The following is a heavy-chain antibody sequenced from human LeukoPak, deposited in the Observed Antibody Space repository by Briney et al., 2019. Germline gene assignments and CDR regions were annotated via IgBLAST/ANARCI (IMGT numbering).Heavy chain of an antibody. CDR2: IYYSGST. CDR1: GGSISSYY. CDR3: ARVLYSSSWLPGYYYGMDV. D-gene: IGHD6-13*01. Sequence: SETLSLTCTVSGGSISSYYWSWNRQPPGKGLEWIGYIYYSGSTNYNPSLKSRVTISVDTSKNQFSLKLSSVTAADTAVYYCARVLYSSSWLPGYYYGMDVWGQGTTVTVSS. V-gene: IGHV4-59*01. J-gene: IGHJ6*02.